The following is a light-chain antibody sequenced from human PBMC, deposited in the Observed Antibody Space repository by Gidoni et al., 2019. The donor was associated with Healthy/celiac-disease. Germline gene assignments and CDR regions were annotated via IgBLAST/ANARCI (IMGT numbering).Light chain of an antibody. CDR3: QSYDSSLSGYV. V-gene: IGLV1-40*01. Sequence: QSVLTQPPSVSGAPGQRVTISCTGSSSNIGAGYDVHWYQHLPGTAPQLLIYGNNNRPSGVPDRFSGSTSGTSASLAITGLQAEDEADYYCQSYDSSLSGYVFGTGTKVTVL. J-gene: IGLJ1*01. CDR1: SSNIGAGYD. CDR2: GNN.